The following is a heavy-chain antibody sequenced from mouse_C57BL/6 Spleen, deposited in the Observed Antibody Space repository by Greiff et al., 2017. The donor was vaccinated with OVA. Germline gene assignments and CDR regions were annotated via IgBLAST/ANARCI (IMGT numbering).Heavy chain of an antibody. D-gene: IGHD1-1*01. CDR3: TRAGTTVVANYYAMDY. CDR2: ISSGGDYI. V-gene: IGHV5-9-1*02. Sequence: EVKVVESGEGLVKPGGSLKLSCAASGFTFSSYAMSWVRQTPEKRLEWVAYISSGGDYIYYADTVKGRFTISRDNARNTLYLQMSSLKSEDTAMYYCTRAGTTVVANYYAMDYWGQGTSVTVSS. J-gene: IGHJ4*01. CDR1: GFTFSSYA.